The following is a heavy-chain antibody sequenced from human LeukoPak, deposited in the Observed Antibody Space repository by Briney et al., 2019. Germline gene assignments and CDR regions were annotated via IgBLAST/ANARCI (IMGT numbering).Heavy chain of an antibody. Sequence: GESLKISCKGSGYTFTSYGISWVRQAPGQGLEWMGWISTYNGNTNYAQKLQGRVTMTTDTSTSTAYMELRSLRSDDTAVYYCARHSGYDLQDFDYWGQGTLVTVSS. V-gene: IGHV1-18*01. D-gene: IGHD5-12*01. J-gene: IGHJ4*02. CDR2: ISTYNGNT. CDR3: ARHSGYDLQDFDY. CDR1: GYTFTSYG.